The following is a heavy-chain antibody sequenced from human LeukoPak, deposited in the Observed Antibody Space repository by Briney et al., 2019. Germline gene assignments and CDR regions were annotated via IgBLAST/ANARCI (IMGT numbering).Heavy chain of an antibody. J-gene: IGHJ4*02. V-gene: IGHV3-53*01. CDR1: GFTVSSNY. CDR3: ARDGDHGWGYFDY. Sequence: GGSLRLSCAASGFTVSSNYMSWVRQAPGKGLEWFSVIYSGGSTYYADSVKGRFTISRDNSKNTLYLQMNSLRAEDTAVYYCARDGDHGWGYFDYWGQGTLVTVSS. D-gene: IGHD4-17*01. CDR2: IYSGGST.